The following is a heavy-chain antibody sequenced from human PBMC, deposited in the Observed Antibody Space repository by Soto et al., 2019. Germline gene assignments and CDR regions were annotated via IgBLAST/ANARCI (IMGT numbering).Heavy chain of an antibody. Sequence: PSQTLSLTCAISGDSVSSNDAAWNWIRQSPSRGLEWLGRTYYRSKWYNDYAVSVKSRITINPDTSKNQFSLQLKSVTPEDTAGESCARIVGGTVDIWGQETMVTVS. J-gene: IGHJ3*02. CDR1: GDSVSSNDAA. V-gene: IGHV6-1*01. CDR3: ARIVGGTVDI. CDR2: TYYRSKWYN. D-gene: IGHD1-26*01.